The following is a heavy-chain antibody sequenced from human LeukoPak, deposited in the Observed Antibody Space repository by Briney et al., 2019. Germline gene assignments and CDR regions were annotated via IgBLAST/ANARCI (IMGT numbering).Heavy chain of an antibody. CDR1: GFSLSNYG. D-gene: IGHD5-12*01. J-gene: IGHJ4*02. Sequence: GGSLRLSCVVSGFSLSNYGIHWVRQAPGKGLERVTFMQFDGSVEFYADSVKGRFSMSRDNSKNTAFLQMSGLRTEDTAVYFCAQDIPTEQVPGLGPGSWGRGTLVTVSS. CDR2: MQFDGSVE. CDR3: AQDIPTEQVPGLGPGS. V-gene: IGHV3-30*02.